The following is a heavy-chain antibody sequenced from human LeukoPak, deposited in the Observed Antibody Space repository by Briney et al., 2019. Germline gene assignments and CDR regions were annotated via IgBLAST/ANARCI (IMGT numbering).Heavy chain of an antibody. J-gene: IGHJ5*02. CDR1: GFTFSSYS. D-gene: IGHD1-1*01. CDR3: ARDWKGWFDP. Sequence: GGSLRLSCAASGFTFSSYSMNWVRQAPGKGLEWVSYISSSSSTIYYADSVKGRFTISRDNAKNSLYLQMNSLRAEDTAVYYCARDWKGWFDPWGQGTLVTVSS. CDR2: ISSSSSTI. V-gene: IGHV3-48*04.